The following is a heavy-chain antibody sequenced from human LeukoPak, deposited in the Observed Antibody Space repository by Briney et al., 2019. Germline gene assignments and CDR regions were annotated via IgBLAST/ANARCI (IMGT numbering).Heavy chain of an antibody. D-gene: IGHD3-16*01. CDR3: ARVRWGGLYYFDY. CDR1: GFTFSSYG. V-gene: IGHV3-74*01. J-gene: IGHJ4*02. Sequence: GSLRLSCAASGFTFSSYGMHWVRQAPGKGLVGVSRINDDGRSTSYADSVKGRFTISRDNAKNALYLQMNSLRAEDTAVYYCARVRWGGLYYFDYWGQGTLVTVSS. CDR2: INDDGRST.